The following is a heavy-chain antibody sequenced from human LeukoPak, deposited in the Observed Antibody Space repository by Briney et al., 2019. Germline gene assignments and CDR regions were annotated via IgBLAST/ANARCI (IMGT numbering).Heavy chain of an antibody. CDR3: ARDRRRWELLLPRDYFDY. CDR1: RFTFSSYS. D-gene: IGHD1-26*01. J-gene: IGHJ4*02. CDR2: ISSSGSYI. Sequence: GGSLRLSCAASRFTFSSYSMNWVRQAPGKGLEWVSSISSSGSYIYYADSVKGRFTISRDNSKNTLYLQMNSLRAEDTAVYYCARDRRRWELLLPRDYFDYWGQGTLVTVSS. V-gene: IGHV3-21*01.